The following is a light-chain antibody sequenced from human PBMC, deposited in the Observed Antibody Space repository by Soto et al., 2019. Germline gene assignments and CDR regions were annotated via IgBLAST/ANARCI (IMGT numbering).Light chain of an antibody. CDR2: GAS. CDR1: QSVSSNY. J-gene: IGKJ2*01. V-gene: IGKV3-20*01. CDR3: QHYNYWPYT. Sequence: EIVLTQSPGTLSLSPGERATLSCRASQSVSSNYSAWYQQKPGQAPRLLIYGASSRATGIPDRFSGSGSGTEFALTISSLQSEDFAVYYCQHYNYWPYTFGQGTKVDIK.